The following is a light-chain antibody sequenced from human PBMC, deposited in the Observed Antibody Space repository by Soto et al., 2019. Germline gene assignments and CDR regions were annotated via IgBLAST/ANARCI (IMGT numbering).Light chain of an antibody. CDR3: GSYTSSSNYV. J-gene: IGLJ1*01. CDR2: EVS. Sequence: QSALTQPASVSGSPGQSITISCTGTSGDIGSYNRVSWYQQHPGKAPKLIIYEVSNRPSGTSDRFSGSKSGHTASLTISGLQTEDEAVYYCGSYTSSSNYVFGTGTKLTVL. V-gene: IGLV2-14*01. CDR1: SGDIGSYNR.